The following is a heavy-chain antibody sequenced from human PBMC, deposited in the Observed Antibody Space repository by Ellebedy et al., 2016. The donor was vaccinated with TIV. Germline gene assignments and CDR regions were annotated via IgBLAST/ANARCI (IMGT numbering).Heavy chain of an antibody. CDR3: ARGPYTNWPLLGH. CDR2: VNHSGST. V-gene: IGHV4-34*01. CDR1: AGSLSGYY. Sequence: MPSETLSLTCGVYAGSLSGYYWSWIRQSPGKGLEWIGEVNHSGSTYYNPSLKSRLTISVDTSKNQFSLTLSSVTAADTAVYYCARGPYTNWPLLGHWGQGTLVTVSS. D-gene: IGHD3-16*01. J-gene: IGHJ4*02.